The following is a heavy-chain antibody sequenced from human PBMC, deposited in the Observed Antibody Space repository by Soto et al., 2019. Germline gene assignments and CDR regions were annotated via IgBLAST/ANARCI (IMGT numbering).Heavy chain of an antibody. D-gene: IGHD2-15*01. CDR2: IYYSGST. CDR3: ARDAGYCSGGSCYIPYYYYYGMDV. CDR1: GGSVSSGSYY. Sequence: PSLTCTVSGGSVSSGSYYWSWIRQPPGKGLEWIGYIYYSGSTNYNPSLKSRVTISVDTSKNQFSLKLSSVTAADTAVYYCARDAGYCSGGSCYIPYYYYYGMDVWGQGTTVTVSS. V-gene: IGHV4-61*01. J-gene: IGHJ6*02.